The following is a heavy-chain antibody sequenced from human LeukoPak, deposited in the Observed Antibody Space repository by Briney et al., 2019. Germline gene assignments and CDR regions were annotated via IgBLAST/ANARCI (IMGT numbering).Heavy chain of an antibody. CDR3: ARHPAPGVREDEYYYYMDV. J-gene: IGHJ6*03. Sequence: GESLKISCKGSGYSFTSYWIGWVRQMPGKGLEWTGIIYPGDSDTRYSPSFQGQVTISADKSISTAYLQWSSLKASDTAMYYCARHPAPGVREDEYYYYMDVWGKGTTVTVSS. V-gene: IGHV5-51*01. D-gene: IGHD3-10*01. CDR2: IYPGDSDT. CDR1: GYSFTSYW.